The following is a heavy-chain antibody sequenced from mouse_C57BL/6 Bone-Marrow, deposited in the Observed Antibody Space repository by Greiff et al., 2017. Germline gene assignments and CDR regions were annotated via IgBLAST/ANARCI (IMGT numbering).Heavy chain of an antibody. Sequence: EVHLVESGGGLVQPKGSLKLSCAASGFSFNTYAMNWVRPAPGKGLEWVARIRSKSNNYATYYADSVKDRFTISRDDSESMLYLQMNNVKTEDTAMYYCVRQGDYDYYAMDYWGQGTSVTVSS. J-gene: IGHJ4*01. CDR3: VRQGDYDYYAMDY. V-gene: IGHV10-1*01. CDR2: IRSKSNNYAT. CDR1: GFSFNTYA. D-gene: IGHD2-4*01.